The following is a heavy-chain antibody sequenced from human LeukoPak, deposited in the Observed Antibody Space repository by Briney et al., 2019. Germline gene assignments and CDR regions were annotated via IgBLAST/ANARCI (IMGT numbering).Heavy chain of an antibody. V-gene: IGHV4-61*09. Sequence: SETLSLTCTVSGGSISSGNYYWSWIRQPAGKGLEWIGHIYTSGSTNYNPSLKSRVTISVDTSKNHFSLKLSSVTAADTAVYYCARVGRGFDPWGQGTLVTVSS. J-gene: IGHJ5*02. CDR1: GGSISSGNYY. CDR3: ARVGRGFDP. CDR2: IYTSGST. D-gene: IGHD1-14*01.